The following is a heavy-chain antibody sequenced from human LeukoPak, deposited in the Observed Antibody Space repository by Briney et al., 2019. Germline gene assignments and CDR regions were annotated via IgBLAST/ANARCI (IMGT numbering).Heavy chain of an antibody. Sequence: GGPLRLSCAASGLTVSSNYMSWVRQAPGKGLEWVSVIYSGGSTYYADSVKGRFTISRDNSKNTLYLQMNSLRAEDTAVYYCARGPKVVNSGSYFLYYWGQGTLVTVSS. V-gene: IGHV3-66*01. J-gene: IGHJ4*02. CDR3: ARGPKVVNSGSYFLYY. D-gene: IGHD1-26*01. CDR2: IYSGGST. CDR1: GLTVSSNY.